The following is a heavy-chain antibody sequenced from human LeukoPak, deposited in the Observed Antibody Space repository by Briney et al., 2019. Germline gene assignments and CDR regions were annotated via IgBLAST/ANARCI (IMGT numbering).Heavy chain of an antibody. CDR3: ARASSSWYGDYYYYYMDV. J-gene: IGHJ6*03. CDR1: GGSISSYY. D-gene: IGHD6-13*01. Sequence: SETLSLTCTVSGGSISSYYWSWIRQPPGKGLEWIGYIYYSGSTNYNPSLKSRVTISVDTSKNQFSLKLSSVTAADTAVYYCARASSSWYGDYYYYYMDVWGKGTTVTVSS. CDR2: IYYSGST. V-gene: IGHV4-59*01.